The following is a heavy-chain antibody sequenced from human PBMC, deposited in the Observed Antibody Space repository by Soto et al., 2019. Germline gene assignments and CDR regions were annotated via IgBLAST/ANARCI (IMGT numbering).Heavy chain of an antibody. V-gene: IGHV5-51*01. D-gene: IGHD2-15*01. Sequence: GESLKISCKGSGYSFTSYWIGWVRQMPGKGLEWMGIIYPGDSDTRYSPSFQGQVTISADKSISTAYLQWSSLKASDTAMYYCASHGLGYCSGGSCSNWFDPCGQGPLVTVSS. CDR2: IYPGDSDT. J-gene: IGHJ5*02. CDR3: ASHGLGYCSGGSCSNWFDP. CDR1: GYSFTSYW.